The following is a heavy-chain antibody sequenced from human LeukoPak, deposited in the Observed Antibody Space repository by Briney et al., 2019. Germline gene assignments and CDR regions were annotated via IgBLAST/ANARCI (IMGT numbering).Heavy chain of an antibody. V-gene: IGHV1-24*01. J-gene: IGHJ6*02. D-gene: IGHD2-2*01. CDR2: FDPEDGET. Sequence: ASVKVSCKVSGYALTELSMHWVRQAPGKGLEWMGGFDPEDGETIYAQKFQGRVTMTEDTSTDTAYMELSSLRSEDTAVYYCATGSSTSPGQRDYGMDVWGQGTTVTVSS. CDR3: ATGSSTSPGQRDYGMDV. CDR1: GYALTELS.